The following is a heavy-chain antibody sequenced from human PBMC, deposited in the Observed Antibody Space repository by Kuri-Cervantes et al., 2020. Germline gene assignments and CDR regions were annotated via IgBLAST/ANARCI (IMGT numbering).Heavy chain of an antibody. CDR1: GFTFSSYA. CDR3: ARGMSSFLGLWAFDI. V-gene: IGHV3-23*01. D-gene: IGHD2-2*01. Sequence: GESLKISCAASGFTFSSYAMSWVRQAPGKGLEWVSAISGSGGSTYYADSVKGRFTISRDNSKNTLYLQMNSLRAEDTAVYYCARGMSSFLGLWAFDIWGLGTTVTVSS. J-gene: IGHJ3*02. CDR2: ISGSGGST.